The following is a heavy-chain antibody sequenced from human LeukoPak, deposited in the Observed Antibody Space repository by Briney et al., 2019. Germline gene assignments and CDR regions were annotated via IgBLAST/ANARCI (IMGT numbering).Heavy chain of an antibody. CDR3: ARVYCSGGNCSTGDYFDY. J-gene: IGHJ4*02. V-gene: IGHV3-48*01. CDR2: ISSSSSTI. Sequence: PGGSLRLSCAASGFTFSSYSMNWVRQAPGKGLEWVSYISSSSSTIYYADSVKGRFTISRDNAKNSLYLQMNSLRAEDTAVYYCARVYCSGGNCSTGDYFDYWGQGTLVTVSS. CDR1: GFTFSSYS. D-gene: IGHD2-15*01.